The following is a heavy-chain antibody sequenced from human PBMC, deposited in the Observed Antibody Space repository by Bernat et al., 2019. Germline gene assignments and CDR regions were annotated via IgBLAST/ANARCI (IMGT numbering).Heavy chain of an antibody. J-gene: IGHJ4*02. Sequence: EVQLVESGGGLVQPGGSLRLSCAVSGFTFSSYCMSWVRQAPGKGLEWVSRIKQDGSGKYYVDSVKGRFTISRDNADNSVYLQMNDLRAEDTAVYFCARDYPGDCSSASCPGVFDYWGQGTLVTVSS. CDR1: GFTFSSYC. D-gene: IGHD2-2*01. V-gene: IGHV3-7*04. CDR2: IKQDGSGK. CDR3: ARDYPGDCSSASCPGVFDY.